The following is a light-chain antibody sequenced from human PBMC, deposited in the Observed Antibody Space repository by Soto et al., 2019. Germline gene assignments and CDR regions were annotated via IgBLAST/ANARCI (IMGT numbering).Light chain of an antibody. CDR3: QQLNSYPYT. CDR1: QGISSY. J-gene: IGKJ2*01. CDR2: AAS. Sequence: IQLTQSPSSLSASVGDRVTITCRASQGISSYLAWYQQKPGKAPKLLIYAASTLQSGVPSRFSGSGSGTDFTLTISSLQAEDLATYYYQQLNSYPYTFGQGTKLEIK. V-gene: IGKV1-9*01.